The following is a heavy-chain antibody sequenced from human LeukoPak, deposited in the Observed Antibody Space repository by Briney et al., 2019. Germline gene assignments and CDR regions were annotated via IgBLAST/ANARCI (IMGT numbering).Heavy chain of an antibody. J-gene: IGHJ4*02. CDR3: ARELRSSTSYFDY. V-gene: IGHV3-21*01. CDR2: ISSSSSYI. D-gene: IGHD2-2*01. CDR1: GFTFSSYS. Sequence: GGSLRLSCAASGFTFSSYSMNWVRQAPGKGLEWVSSISSSSSYIYYADSVKGRFTISRDNAKNSLYLQMNSLRVEDTAVYYCARELRSSTSYFDYWGQGTLVTVSS.